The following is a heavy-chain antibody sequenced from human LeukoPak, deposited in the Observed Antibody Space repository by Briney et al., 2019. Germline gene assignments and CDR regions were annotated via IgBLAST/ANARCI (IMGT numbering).Heavy chain of an antibody. CDR1: GYTFTSYA. CDR3: ARLLVVVPGASIHWFDP. Sequence: GASVKVSCKASGYTFTSYAMNWVRQAPGQGLEWMGWINTNTGNPTYAQGFTGRFVFSVDTSVSTAYLKISSLKAEDTAVYYCARLLVVVPGASIHWFDPWGQGTLVTVSS. D-gene: IGHD2-2*01. V-gene: IGHV7-4-1*02. CDR2: INTNTGNP. J-gene: IGHJ5*02.